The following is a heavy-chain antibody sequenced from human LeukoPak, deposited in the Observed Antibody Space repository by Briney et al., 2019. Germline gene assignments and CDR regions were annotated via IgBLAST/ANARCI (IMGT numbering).Heavy chain of an antibody. Sequence: GSLRLSCAASGFSVSCNFVSWVRQAPGKGLEWVSVIYSGGTTYYADSVKGRFTISRDNSKNTLSLQMNSLRAEDTAVYYCARDGYGNNYMDVWGKGTTVTVSS. CDR3: ARDGYGNNYMDV. CDR1: GFSVSCNF. V-gene: IGHV3-53*01. J-gene: IGHJ6*03. CDR2: IYSGGTT. D-gene: IGHD1/OR15-1a*01.